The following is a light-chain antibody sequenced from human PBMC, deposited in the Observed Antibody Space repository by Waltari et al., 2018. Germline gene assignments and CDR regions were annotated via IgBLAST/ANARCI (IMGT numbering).Light chain of an antibody. CDR2: DVS. Sequence: QSALTQPASVSGSPGQSIPISCTGTSSDVGGYNYVPWYQQHPGKAPKLMIYDVSKRPSGVSNRFSGSKSGNTASLTISGLQAEDEADYYCSSYTSSSTVVFGGGTKLTVL. CDR1: SSDVGGYNY. CDR3: SSYTSSSTVV. V-gene: IGLV2-14*01. J-gene: IGLJ2*01.